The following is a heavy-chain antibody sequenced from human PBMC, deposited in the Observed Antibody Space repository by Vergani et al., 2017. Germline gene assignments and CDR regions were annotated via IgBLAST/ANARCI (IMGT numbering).Heavy chain of an antibody. CDR2: INHSGST. CDR3: ASQRRVYSSSWYNWFDP. Sequence: QVQLQQWGAGLLKPSETLSLTCAVYGGSFSGYYWSWIRQPPGKGLEWIGEINHSGSTNYNPSLKSRVTISVDTSKNQFSLKLSSVTAADTAVYYCASQRRVYSSSWYNWFDPWGQGTLVTVSS. V-gene: IGHV4-34*01. CDR1: GGSFSGYY. J-gene: IGHJ5*02. D-gene: IGHD6-13*01.